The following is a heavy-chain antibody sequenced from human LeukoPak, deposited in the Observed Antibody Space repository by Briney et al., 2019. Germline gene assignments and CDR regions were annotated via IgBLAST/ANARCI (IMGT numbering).Heavy chain of an antibody. CDR3: ARLGEWLRSVDI. CDR1: GGSISSSSYY. V-gene: IGHV4-39*07. D-gene: IGHD5-12*01. J-gene: IGHJ3*02. Sequence: SETLSLTCTVSGGSISSSSYYWGWIRQPPGKGLEWIGEINHSGSTNYNPSLKSRVTISVDTSKNQFSLKLSSVTAADTAVYYCARLGEWLRSVDIWGQGTMVTVSS. CDR2: INHSGST.